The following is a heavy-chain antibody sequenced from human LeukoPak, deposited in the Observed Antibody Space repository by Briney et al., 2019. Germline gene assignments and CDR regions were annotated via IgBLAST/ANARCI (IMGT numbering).Heavy chain of an antibody. V-gene: IGHV1-69*04. CDR2: IIPILGIA. CDR3: ARINIAAGDVDY. Sequence: ASVKVSCKASGYTFTSYGISWVRQAPGQGLEWMGRIIPILGIANYAQKFQGRVTITADKSTSTAYMKLSSLRSEDTAVYYCARINIAAGDVDYWGQGTLVTVSS. CDR1: GYTFTSYG. J-gene: IGHJ4*02. D-gene: IGHD6-13*01.